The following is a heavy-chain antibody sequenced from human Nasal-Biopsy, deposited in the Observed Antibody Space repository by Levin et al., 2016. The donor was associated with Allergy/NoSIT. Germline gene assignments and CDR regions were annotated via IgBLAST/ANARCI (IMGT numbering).Heavy chain of an antibody. CDR2: IYIDGASI. CDR3: ARDAPGGARYFDK. Sequence: GESLKISCAVSGFSVSNEYMGWVRQAPGKGLECVSVIYIDGASIYYTDSVKGRFTISRDNSKNTLYLHMTSLTADDTAVYYCARDAPGGARYFDKWGQGTVVTVSS. CDR1: GFSVSNEY. V-gene: IGHV3-53*01. D-gene: IGHD3-10*01. J-gene: IGHJ4*03.